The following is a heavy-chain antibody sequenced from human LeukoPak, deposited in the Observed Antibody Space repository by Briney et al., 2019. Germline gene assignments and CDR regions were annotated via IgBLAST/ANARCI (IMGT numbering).Heavy chain of an antibody. V-gene: IGHV1-2*02. CDR1: GYTFTDYY. D-gene: IGHD3-10*01. CDR3: ARGVNYYGSGSHHFDY. CDR2: INPNSGGT. Sequence: ASVKVSCKASGYTFTDYYMHWVRQAPGQGLEWMGWINPNSGGTNYAQKFQGRVTMTRDTSISTAYMELSRLRSDDTAVYYCARGVNYYGSGSHHFDYWGQGTLVTVSS. J-gene: IGHJ4*02.